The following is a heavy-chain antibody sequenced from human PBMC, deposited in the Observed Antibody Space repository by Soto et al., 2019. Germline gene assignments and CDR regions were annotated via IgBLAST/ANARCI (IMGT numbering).Heavy chain of an antibody. J-gene: IGHJ5*02. CDR3: ARLLYYDFWSGYYTSNWFDP. D-gene: IGHD3-3*01. CDR1: GYTFTSYG. V-gene: IGHV1-18*01. Sequence: GASVKVSCKASGYTFTSYGISWVRQAPGQGLEWMGWISAYNGNTNYAQKLQGRVTMTTDTSTSTAYMELRSLRSDDTAVCYCARLLYYDFWSGYYTSNWFDPWGQGTLVTVST. CDR2: ISAYNGNT.